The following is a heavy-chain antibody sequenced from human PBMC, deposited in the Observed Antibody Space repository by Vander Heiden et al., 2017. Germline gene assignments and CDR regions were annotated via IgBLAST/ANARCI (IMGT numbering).Heavy chain of an antibody. CDR3: AREVAGVIYAFDI. Sequence: QVQLQQWGAGLLKPSETLSLTCAVYGGSFSIYYWSWIRQPPGKGLEWIGEISHSGSTNYNPSLKSRVTISVHTSKNHFSLKLSSMTAADTAVYYCAREVAGVIYAFDIWGQGTMVTVS. D-gene: IGHD6-19*01. CDR1: GGSFSIYY. V-gene: IGHV4-34*02. J-gene: IGHJ3*02. CDR2: ISHSGST.